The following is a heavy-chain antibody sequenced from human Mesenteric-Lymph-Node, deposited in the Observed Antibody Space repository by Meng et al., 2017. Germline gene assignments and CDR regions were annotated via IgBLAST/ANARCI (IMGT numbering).Heavy chain of an antibody. J-gene: IGHJ5*02. CDR3: ARHSYHSCFDP. V-gene: IGHV4-34*01. D-gene: IGHD2-2*01. CDR1: GGSFSGYY. Sequence: QVQLPQSGAGLLKPSEALSLTCAVYGGSFSGYYWSWIRQPPGKGLEWIGSTYYSGSSYYNPSLKSRVTISADTSKNQFSLKLSSVTAPDTAVYYCARHSYHSCFDPWGQGTLVTVSS. CDR2: TYYSGSS.